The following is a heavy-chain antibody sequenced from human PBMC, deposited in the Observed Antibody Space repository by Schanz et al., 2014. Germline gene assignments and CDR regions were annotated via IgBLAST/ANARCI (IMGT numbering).Heavy chain of an antibody. V-gene: IGHV3-11*05. CDR1: GFSVCNKY. J-gene: IGHJ4*02. D-gene: IGHD3-10*01. CDR3: ARIGGSVFDY. CDR2: ISDSGTYT. Sequence: VQLVESGGGLVQPGGSLRLSCAASGFSVCNKYMNWVRQAPGKGLEWLSYISDSGTYTNYADSVKGRFTISRDNSKNSLYLQMNSLRAEDTAVYYCARIGGSVFDYWAQGTLVTVSS.